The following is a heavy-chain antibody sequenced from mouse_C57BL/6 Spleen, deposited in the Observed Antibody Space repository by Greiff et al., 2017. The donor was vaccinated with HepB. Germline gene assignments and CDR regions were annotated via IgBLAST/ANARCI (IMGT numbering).Heavy chain of an antibody. CDR1: GYTFTSYW. J-gene: IGHJ4*01. Sequence: VQLQQSGTELVKPGASVKLSCKASGYTFTSYWMHWVKQRPGQGLEWIGNINPSNGGTNYNEKFKSKATLTVDKSSSTAYMQLSSLTSEDSAVYYCARGLRYYYYAMDYWGQGTSVTVSS. D-gene: IGHD1-1*01. CDR2: INPSNGGT. CDR3: ARGLRYYYYAMDY. V-gene: IGHV1-53*01.